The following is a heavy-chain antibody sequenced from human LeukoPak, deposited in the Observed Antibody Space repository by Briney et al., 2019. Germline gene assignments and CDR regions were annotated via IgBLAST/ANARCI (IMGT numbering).Heavy chain of an antibody. Sequence: PSQTLSLTCTVSGGSISSGSYYWSWIRQPAGKGLEWIGRIYTSGSTNYNPSLKSRVTISVDTSKNQFSLKLSSVTAADTSVYYCAKHGTGNVSPIVHWGLGTLVTVSS. V-gene: IGHV4-61*02. CDR2: IYTSGST. D-gene: IGHD1-26*01. CDR1: GGSISSGSYY. CDR3: AKHGTGNVSPIVH. J-gene: IGHJ4*02.